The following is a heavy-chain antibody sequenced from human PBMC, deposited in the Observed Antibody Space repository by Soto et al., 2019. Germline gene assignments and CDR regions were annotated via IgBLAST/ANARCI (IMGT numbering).Heavy chain of an antibody. CDR3: AKGFCTGGSCYSGWYLNL. J-gene: IGHJ2*01. CDR1: GYSFTSYT. CDR2: INAANGDS. Sequence: QVQLVQSGAEVKKPGASVKVSCKASGYSFTSYTLRWVRQAPGQRLEWMGWINAANGDSKHSQNLQGRVTITRDTSASTGYMELSSLRSEDTAVYYCAKGFCTGGSCYSGWYLNLWGRGTLVAVSS. D-gene: IGHD2-15*01. V-gene: IGHV1-3*01.